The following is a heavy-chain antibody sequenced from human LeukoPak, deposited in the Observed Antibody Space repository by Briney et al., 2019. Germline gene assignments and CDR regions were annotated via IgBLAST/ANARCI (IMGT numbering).Heavy chain of an antibody. CDR3: ASGGSYFDY. Sequence: GGSLRLSCAASGFTFSRYSMSWVRQAPGKGLEWLSFVSSGSASVDYADSVKGRFTISRDNAKNSLYLQMNSLTVEDTAVYYCASGGSYFDYWGQGTLVTVSS. CDR1: GFTFSRYS. V-gene: IGHV3-48*04. D-gene: IGHD3-10*01. J-gene: IGHJ4*02. CDR2: VSSGSASV.